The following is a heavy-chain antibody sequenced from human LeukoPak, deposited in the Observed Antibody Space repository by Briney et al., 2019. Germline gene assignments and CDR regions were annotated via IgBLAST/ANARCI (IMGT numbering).Heavy chain of an antibody. CDR1: GFTFTAYA. CDR2: IANDGGST. D-gene: IGHD1/OR15-1a*01. Sequence: GGSLRLSCAASGFTFTAYAMSWVRQAPGKGLEWVSTIANDGGSTYYADSVKGRFTISRDNSKNTVYLQMNSLRAEDMAVYYCAKSHSVEQRGYFDYWGQGTLVPVSS. J-gene: IGHJ4*02. CDR3: AKSHSVEQRGYFDY. V-gene: IGHV3-23*01.